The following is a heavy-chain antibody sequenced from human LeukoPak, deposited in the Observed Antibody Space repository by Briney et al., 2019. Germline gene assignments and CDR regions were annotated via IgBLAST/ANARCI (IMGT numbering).Heavy chain of an antibody. D-gene: IGHD6-19*01. J-gene: IGHJ4*02. CDR2: IYHSGST. Sequence: PSETLSLTCTVSGDSIRSGYYWGWIRQPPGKGLEWIGSIYHSGSTYYNPSLKSRVTMSVDTSKNQFSLKLSSVTDADTAVYYFATDGSGYSSGWQLYWGQGTLVTVSS. CDR1: GDSIRSGYY. V-gene: IGHV4-38-2*02. CDR3: ATDGSGYSSGWQLY.